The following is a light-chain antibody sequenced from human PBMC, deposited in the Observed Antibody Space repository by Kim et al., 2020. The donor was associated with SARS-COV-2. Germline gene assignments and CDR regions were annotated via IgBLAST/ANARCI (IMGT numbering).Light chain of an antibody. CDR1: KFGDKF. J-gene: IGLJ3*02. CDR2: QDV. V-gene: IGLV3-1*01. CDR3: QAWDSTTAV. Sequence: SYELTQPPSVSVSPGQTASITCSGDKFGDKFSCWYQQKPGQSPVLVMYQDVKRPSGIPGRFSGSKSGNTATLTISGTQTMDEADYYCQAWDSTTAVFGGGTQLTVL.